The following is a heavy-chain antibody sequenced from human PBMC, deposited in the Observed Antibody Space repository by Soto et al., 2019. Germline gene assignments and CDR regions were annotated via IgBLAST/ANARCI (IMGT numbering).Heavy chain of an antibody. D-gene: IGHD4-17*01. Sequence: QVQLQESGPGLVKPSGTLSLTCAVSGGSISSSNWWSWVRQPPGKGLEWIGEIYHSGSTNYNPSLKSRVTISLDKSKKQVSLKLSSVTAADTAVYYCARDPGDGDYEGYYYYGMDVWGQGTTVTVSS. J-gene: IGHJ6*02. CDR1: GGSISSSNW. V-gene: IGHV4-4*02. CDR3: ARDPGDGDYEGYYYYGMDV. CDR2: IYHSGST.